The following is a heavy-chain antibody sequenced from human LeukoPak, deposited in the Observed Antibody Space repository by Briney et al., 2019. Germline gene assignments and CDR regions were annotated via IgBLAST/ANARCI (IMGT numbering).Heavy chain of an antibody. J-gene: IGHJ3*02. Sequence: GGSLRLSCVASGFTFSRDWMSWVRQAPGKGLEWVANIKEDGSAQYYADSVKGRFTISRDNTKNSLYLQMNSLTAEDTAMYYCAKELYLHDAFDIWGQGTMVTVSS. V-gene: IGHV3-7*01. CDR3: AKELYLHDAFDI. CDR2: IKEDGSAQ. CDR1: GFTFSRDW. D-gene: IGHD2-8*01.